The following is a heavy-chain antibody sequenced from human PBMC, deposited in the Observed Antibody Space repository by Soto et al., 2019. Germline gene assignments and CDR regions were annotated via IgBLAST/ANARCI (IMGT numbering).Heavy chain of an antibody. V-gene: IGHV3-7*03. J-gene: IGHJ6*02. CDR2: IKQDGSEK. CDR3: SRIHPERYSAYDFPMDV. Sequence: PGGSLRLSCAASGFTFSSYWMSWVRQAPGKGLEWVANIKQDGSEKYYVDSVKGRFTISRDNAKNSLYLQMNSLKTDDTAVYYCSRIHPERYSAYDFPMDVWGQGTTVTVSS. CDR1: GFTFSSYW. D-gene: IGHD5-12*01.